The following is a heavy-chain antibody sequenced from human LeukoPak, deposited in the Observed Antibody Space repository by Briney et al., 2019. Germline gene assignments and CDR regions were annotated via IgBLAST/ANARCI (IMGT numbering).Heavy chain of an antibody. D-gene: IGHD3-3*01. CDR3: ARADYDFWSGHYYYFDY. J-gene: IGHJ4*02. CDR1: AFTFSSYW. CDR2: IKQDGSEK. V-gene: IGHV3-7*01. Sequence: PGGSLRLSCVVSAFTFSSYWMSWVRQAPGKGLEWVANIKQDGSEKYYVDSVKGRFTISRDNAKKSLYLQMNSLRAEDTAVYYCARADYDFWSGHYYYFDYWGQGTLVTVSS.